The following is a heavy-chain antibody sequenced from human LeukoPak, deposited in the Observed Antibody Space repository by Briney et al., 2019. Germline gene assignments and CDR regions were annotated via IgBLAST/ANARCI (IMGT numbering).Heavy chain of an antibody. CDR2: IYYSGST. V-gene: IGHV4-39*07. D-gene: IGHD3-10*01. CDR1: GGSISSSSYY. Sequence: PSETLSLTCTVSGGSISSSSYYWGWIRQPPGKGLEWIGSIYYSGSTYYNPSLKSRVTISVDTSKNQFSLKLSSVTAADTAVYYCARCLWFGELLTLSRYNWFDPWGQGTLVTVSS. J-gene: IGHJ5*02. CDR3: ARCLWFGELLTLSRYNWFDP.